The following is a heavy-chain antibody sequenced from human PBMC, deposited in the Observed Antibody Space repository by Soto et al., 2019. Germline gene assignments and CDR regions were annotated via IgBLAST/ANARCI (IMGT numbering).Heavy chain of an antibody. V-gene: IGHV4-59*01. CDR3: ARSPYSSSYHYYYGMDV. D-gene: IGHD6-6*01. J-gene: IGHJ6*02. CDR1: GGSIGSYY. CDR2: IYYSGST. Sequence: SETLSLTCTVSGGSIGSYYWSWIRQPPGKGLEWIGYIYYSGSTNYNPSLKSRVTISVDTSKNQFSLKLSSVTAADTAVYYCARSPYSSSYHYYYGMDVWGQGTTVTVSS.